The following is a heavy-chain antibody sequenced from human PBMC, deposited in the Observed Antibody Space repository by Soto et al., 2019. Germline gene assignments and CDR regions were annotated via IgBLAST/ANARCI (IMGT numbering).Heavy chain of an antibody. Sequence: GGSLRLSCVASGFTFGSYEMNWVRQAPGKGLEWVSYISSSGSSIYYPDSVKGRFTISRDNAKNSLYLQMNSLRAEDTAVYYCARESCSSSSCSTPYGMDVSGPGTTVTVS. CDR1: GFTFGSYE. CDR3: ARESCSSSSCSTPYGMDV. CDR2: ISSSGSSI. D-gene: IGHD2-2*01. J-gene: IGHJ6*02. V-gene: IGHV3-48*03.